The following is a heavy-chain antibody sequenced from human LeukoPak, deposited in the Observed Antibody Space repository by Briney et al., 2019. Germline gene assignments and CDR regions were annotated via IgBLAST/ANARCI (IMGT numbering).Heavy chain of an antibody. CDR2: IYYSGST. V-gene: IGHV4-39*01. CDR1: GGSISSSSYY. D-gene: IGHD3-22*01. Sequence: PSETLSLTCTVSGGSISSSSYYWGWIRQPPGKGLVWIGSIYYSGSTYYNPSLKSRVTISVDTSKNQFSLKLSSVTAADTAVYYCARPAHTYYYDSSGYYHGWFDPWGQGTLVTVSA. CDR3: ARPAHTYYYDSSGYYHGWFDP. J-gene: IGHJ5*02.